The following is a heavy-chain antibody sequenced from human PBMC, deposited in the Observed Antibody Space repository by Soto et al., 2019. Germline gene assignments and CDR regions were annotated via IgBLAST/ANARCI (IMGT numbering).Heavy chain of an antibody. CDR2: ISAYNGNT. J-gene: IGHJ6*02. D-gene: IGHD3-3*01. Sequence: ASVKVSCKASGYTFTSYGISWVRQAPGQGLEWMGWISAYNGNTNYAQKLQGRVTMTTDTSTSTAYMELRSLRSDDTAVYYCARDRPVLRFLEWLPPSHYYGMDVWGQGTTVTVSS. CDR3: ARDRPVLRFLEWLPPSHYYGMDV. V-gene: IGHV1-18*01. CDR1: GYTFTSYG.